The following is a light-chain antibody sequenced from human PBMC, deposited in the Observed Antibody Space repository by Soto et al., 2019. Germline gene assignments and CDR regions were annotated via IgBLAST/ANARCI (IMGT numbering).Light chain of an antibody. J-gene: IGLJ3*02. CDR2: EDN. V-gene: IGLV6-57*01. Sequence: NFILTQPHSVSESPGKTVTISCTRSSGSIASNYVQWYQQRPGSSPTTVIYEDNQRPSGVPDRFSGSIDSSFNSASLTISGLKTEDEADYYCQSYDSSTLWVFGGGTKLTVL. CDR3: QSYDSSTLWV. CDR1: SGSIASNY.